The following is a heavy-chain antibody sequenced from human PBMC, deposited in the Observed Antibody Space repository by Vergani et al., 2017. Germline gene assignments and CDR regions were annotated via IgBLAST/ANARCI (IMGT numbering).Heavy chain of an antibody. D-gene: IGHD3-10*01. J-gene: IGHJ6*03. V-gene: IGHV4-31*03. CDR3: ARDRGHYYYYYMDV. CDR1: GGSISSGSYY. Sequence: QVQLQESGPGLVKPSQTLSLTCTVSGGSISSGSYYWSWIRQHPGKGLEWIGYIYYSGSTYYNPSLKSRVIISGDTSKNQFSLKLSSVTAADTAVYYCARDRGHYYYYYMDVWGKGTTVTVSS. CDR2: IYYSGST.